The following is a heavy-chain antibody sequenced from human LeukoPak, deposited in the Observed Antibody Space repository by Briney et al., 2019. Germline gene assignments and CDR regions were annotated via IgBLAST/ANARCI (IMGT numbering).Heavy chain of an antibody. CDR3: ARGGGDYQNWFDP. Sequence: PSETLSLTCDVYGESFSGHYWSWIRQPPGKGLEWIGEISHSGSTNYNPSLKSRVTISVDTSKNQFSLKLSSVSAADTAVYYCARGGGDYQNWFDPWDQGTLVTVSS. CDR2: ISHSGST. D-gene: IGHD3-16*02. V-gene: IGHV4-34*01. J-gene: IGHJ5*02. CDR1: GESFSGHY.